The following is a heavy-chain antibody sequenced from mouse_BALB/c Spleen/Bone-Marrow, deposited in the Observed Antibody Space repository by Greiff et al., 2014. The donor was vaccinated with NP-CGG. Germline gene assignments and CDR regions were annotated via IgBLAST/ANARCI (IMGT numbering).Heavy chain of an antibody. J-gene: IGHJ1*01. CDR1: GFDFSRYW. Sequence: DVKLVESGGGLVQPGGSLKLSCAASGFDFSRYWMSWVRQVPGKGLEWIGEINPDSSTINYTPPLKDKFIISRDNAKNTLYLQMSKVRSEDTALYYCARLNYYGNLFVWGAGTTVTVSS. CDR3: ARLNYYGNLFV. V-gene: IGHV4-1*02. CDR2: INPDSSTI. D-gene: IGHD1-1*01.